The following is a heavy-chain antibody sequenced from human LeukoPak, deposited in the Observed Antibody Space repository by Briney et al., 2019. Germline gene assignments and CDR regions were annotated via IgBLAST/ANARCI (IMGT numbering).Heavy chain of an antibody. CDR2: ISTSGGST. CDR1: GSTFNSYA. Sequence: TGGSLRLSCAASGSTFNSYAMSWVRQAPGKGLEWVSAISTSGGSTDYADSVKGRFTISRDNSKNTLYLRMNSLRVEDTAVYYCASHPYTGSYYYDYWGQGTLVTVSS. D-gene: IGHD1-26*01. V-gene: IGHV3-23*01. CDR3: ASHPYTGSYYYDY. J-gene: IGHJ4*02.